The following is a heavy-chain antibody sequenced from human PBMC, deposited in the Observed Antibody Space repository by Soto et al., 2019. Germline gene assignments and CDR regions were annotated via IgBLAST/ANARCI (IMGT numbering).Heavy chain of an antibody. J-gene: IGHJ4*02. CDR1: GYTFPSYV. Sequence: QVQLVQSGAEVKKPGAPGKVSCKPPGYTFPSYVISWVRQAPGQGLEWMGGISAYNGNTNYAQKLQGRVTMTTDTSTSTAYMELRSLRSDDTAVYYCAVSTVTSLVDYWGQGTLVTVSS. CDR3: AVSTVTSLVDY. D-gene: IGHD4-4*01. CDR2: ISAYNGNT. V-gene: IGHV1-18*01.